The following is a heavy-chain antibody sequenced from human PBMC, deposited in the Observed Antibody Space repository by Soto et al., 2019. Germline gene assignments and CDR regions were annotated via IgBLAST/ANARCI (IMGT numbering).Heavy chain of an antibody. Sequence: SETLSLTCTVSGGSISSYYWSWIRQPPGKGLEWIGYIYYSGSTNYNPSLKSRVTISVDTSKNQFSLKLSSVTAADTAVYYCGRRGEYDIITGDYGMDVWGQGTTVTVSS. V-gene: IGHV4-59*01. CDR1: GGSISSYY. J-gene: IGHJ6*02. CDR3: GRRGEYDIITGDYGMDV. D-gene: IGHD3-9*01. CDR2: IYYSGST.